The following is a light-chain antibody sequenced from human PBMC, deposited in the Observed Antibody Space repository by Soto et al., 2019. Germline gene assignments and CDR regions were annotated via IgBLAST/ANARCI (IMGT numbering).Light chain of an antibody. J-gene: IGLJ3*02. CDR1: SSDVGSYNL. CDR3: CSYAGNASWV. V-gene: IGLV2-23*01. CDR2: EAR. Sequence: QSALTHPASLSGSPGQSITISCTGTSSDVGSYNLVSWYQQHPAKAPKLLFSEARKRPSGLSPRFSASKSGTTASLTISGLQAEDEADYYCCSYAGNASWVFGGGTKLTVL.